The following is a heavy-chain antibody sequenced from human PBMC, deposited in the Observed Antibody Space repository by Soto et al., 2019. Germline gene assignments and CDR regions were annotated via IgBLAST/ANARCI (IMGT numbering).Heavy chain of an antibody. Sequence: QVQLQESGPGLVKPSQTLSLTCTVSGGSINSGDYYWNWIRQPPGKGLELIGYIYYSGSTYYNPSLKRRITISLDTSKHHFSLNLSSVTAADTAVYYCARGRGWLPFHYWGQGSLVTVSS. D-gene: IGHD5-12*01. CDR1: GGSINSGDYY. J-gene: IGHJ4*02. CDR2: IYYSGST. V-gene: IGHV4-30-4*01. CDR3: ARGRGWLPFHY.